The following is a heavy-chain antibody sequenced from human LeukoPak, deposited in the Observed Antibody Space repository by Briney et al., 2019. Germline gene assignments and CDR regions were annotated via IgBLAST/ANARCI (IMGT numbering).Heavy chain of an antibody. V-gene: IGHV3-30*18. J-gene: IGHJ4*02. Sequence: GGSLRLSCAASGFTFSSYGMHWVRQAPGKGLEWVAVISYDGSNKYYADSVKGRFTISRDNSKNTLYLQMNSLRAEDTAVYYCAKDPYFDYWGQGTLVPVSS. CDR1: GFTFSSYG. CDR2: ISYDGSNK. CDR3: AKDPYFDY.